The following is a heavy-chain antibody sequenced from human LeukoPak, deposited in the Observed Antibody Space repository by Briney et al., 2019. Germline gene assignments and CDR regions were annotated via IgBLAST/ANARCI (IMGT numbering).Heavy chain of an antibody. V-gene: IGHV3-30*04. CDR2: ISYDGSNK. J-gene: IGHJ4*02. CDR1: GFTFSSYA. D-gene: IGHD6-19*01. Sequence: GGSLRLSCAASGFTFSSYAMHWVRQAPGKGLEWVAVISYDGSNKYYADSVKGRFTISRDNSKNTLYLQMNSLRAEDTAVYYCARALNPMWSSGWRSLIDYWGQGTLVTVSS. CDR3: ARALNPMWSSGWRSLIDY.